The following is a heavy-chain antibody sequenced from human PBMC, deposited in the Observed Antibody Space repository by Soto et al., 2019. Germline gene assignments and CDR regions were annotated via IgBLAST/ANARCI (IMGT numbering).Heavy chain of an antibody. Sequence: GGSLRLSCAASGFTFSSYGMHWVRQAPGKGLEWVAVISYDGSNKYYADSVKGRFTISRDNSKNTLYLQMNSLRAEDTAVYYCAKDMAAAGLFDYWGQGTLVTVSS. CDR3: AKDMAAAGLFDY. V-gene: IGHV3-30*18. CDR2: ISYDGSNK. J-gene: IGHJ4*02. D-gene: IGHD6-13*01. CDR1: GFTFSSYG.